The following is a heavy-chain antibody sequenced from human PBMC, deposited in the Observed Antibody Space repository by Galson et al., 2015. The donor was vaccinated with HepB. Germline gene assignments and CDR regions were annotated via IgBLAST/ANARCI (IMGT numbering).Heavy chain of an antibody. D-gene: IGHD3-3*01. CDR1: GFTFSSYW. J-gene: IGHJ3*02. CDR3: ARGIRGIFGVVIAFDI. CDR2: IKQDGSEK. Sequence: SLRLSCAASGFTFSSYWMSWVRQAPGKGLEWVANIKQDGSEKYYVDSVKGRFTISRDNAKNSLYLQMNSLRAEDTAVYYCARGIRGIFGVVIAFDIWGQGTMVTVSS. V-gene: IGHV3-7*01.